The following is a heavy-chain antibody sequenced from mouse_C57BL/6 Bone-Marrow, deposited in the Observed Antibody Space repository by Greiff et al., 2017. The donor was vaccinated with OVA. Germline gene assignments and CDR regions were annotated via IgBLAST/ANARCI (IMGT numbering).Heavy chain of an antibody. V-gene: IGHV1-52*01. J-gene: IGHJ1*03. D-gene: IGHD2-1*01. CDR3: ARSPYGNYSYWYFDV. Sequence: QVQLQQPGAELVRPGSSVKLSCKASGYTFTSYWMHWVKQRPIQGLEWIGNIDPSDSEPHYNQKFKDKATLTVDKSSSTAYMQLSSLTSEDSAVYYCARSPYGNYSYWYFDVWGTGTTVTVSS. CDR2: IDPSDSEP. CDR1: GYTFTSYW.